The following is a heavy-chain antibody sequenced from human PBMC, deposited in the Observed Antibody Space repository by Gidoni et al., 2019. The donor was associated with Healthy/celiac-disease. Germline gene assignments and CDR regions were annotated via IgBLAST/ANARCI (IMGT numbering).Heavy chain of an antibody. Sequence: QVLLVESGGGVVQPGRSLRLSCAASGFTFSSYGMHWVRQAPGKGLEWVAVISNDGSNKYYADSVKGRFTISRDNSKNTLYLQMNSLRAEDTAMYYCARNLGWGDPSGDWFDPWGQGTLVTVSS. CDR1: GFTFSSYG. J-gene: IGHJ5*02. CDR3: ARNLGWGDPSGDWFDP. CDR2: ISNDGSNK. D-gene: IGHD2-21*02. V-gene: IGHV3-30*03.